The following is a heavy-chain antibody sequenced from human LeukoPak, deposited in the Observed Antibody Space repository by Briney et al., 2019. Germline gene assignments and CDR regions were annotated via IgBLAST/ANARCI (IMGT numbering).Heavy chain of an antibody. CDR3: ARRDGYDSLDY. J-gene: IGHJ4*02. D-gene: IGHD5-24*01. V-gene: IGHV3-13*01. CDR2: IHSAGDT. Sequence: PGGSLRLSCAASGFTFSTYDMHWIRQATGKGLEWVSAIHSAGDTYYAGSVKGRFTISRENAKNSFYLQMNSLRTGDTAVYYCARRDGYDSLDYWGQGTLVTVSS. CDR1: GFTFSTYD.